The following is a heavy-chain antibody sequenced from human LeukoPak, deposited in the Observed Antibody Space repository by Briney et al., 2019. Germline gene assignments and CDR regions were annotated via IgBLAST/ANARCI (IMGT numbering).Heavy chain of an antibody. D-gene: IGHD2-2*01. CDR1: GFSFSTSW. J-gene: IGHJ4*02. Sequence: GGSLRLSCEASGFSFSTSWMHWVRQAPGKGLVWVSRIHSDGISTIYADSVKGRFTISRDNAKNTLYLQMNSLRAEDTAVYYCAKDTGGVIVVVPAAVNFDYWGQGTLVTVSS. CDR3: AKDTGGVIVVVPAAVNFDY. V-gene: IGHV3-74*01. CDR2: IHSDGIST.